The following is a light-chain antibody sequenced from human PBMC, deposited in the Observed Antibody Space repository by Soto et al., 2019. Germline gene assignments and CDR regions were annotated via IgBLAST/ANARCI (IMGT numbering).Light chain of an antibody. CDR2: DVS. J-gene: IGLJ1*01. CDR1: SSEVCGYNY. V-gene: IGLV2-14*01. Sequence: QSALTQPASVSGSPGQSITISCTGTSSEVCGYNYVSWYQQHPGKAPKLMIYDVSNRPSGVSNRFSGSKSGNTASLTISGLQAEDEADYYCSSYTSYYVFGTGTKVTVL. CDR3: SSYTSYYV.